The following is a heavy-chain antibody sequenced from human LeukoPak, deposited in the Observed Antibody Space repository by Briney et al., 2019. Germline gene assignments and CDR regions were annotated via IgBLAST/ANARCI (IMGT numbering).Heavy chain of an antibody. J-gene: IGHJ4*02. CDR1: GFTFSSYW. CDR3: AKEIVGAVLYYFDY. V-gene: IGHV3-7*01. D-gene: IGHD1-26*01. CDR2: TKQDGSEK. Sequence: GGSLRPSCAASGFTFSSYWMSWVRQAPGKGLEWVANTKQDGSEKYYVDSVKGRFTISRDNAKNSLYLQMNSLRAEDTAVYYCAKEIVGAVLYYFDYWGQGTLVTVSS.